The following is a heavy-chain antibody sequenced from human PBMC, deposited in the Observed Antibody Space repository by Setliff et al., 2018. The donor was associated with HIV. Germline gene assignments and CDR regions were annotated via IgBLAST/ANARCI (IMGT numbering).Heavy chain of an antibody. CDR3: ARRDGRSMNAFEI. Sequence: GESLKLSCKAVDYTFTTYWIGWVRQMPGEGLEWMGIIYPEDSNIKYNPSFQNQVTISADKSISTAYLQVHNLKASDTATYYCARRDGRSMNAFEIWGPGKMVTVSS. D-gene: IGHD6-13*01. CDR2: IYPEDSNI. J-gene: IGHJ3*02. CDR1: DYTFTTYW. V-gene: IGHV5-51*01.